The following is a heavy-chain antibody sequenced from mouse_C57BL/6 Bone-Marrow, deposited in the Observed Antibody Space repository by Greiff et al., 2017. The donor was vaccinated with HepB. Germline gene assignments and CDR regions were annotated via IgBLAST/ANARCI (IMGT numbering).Heavy chain of an antibody. CDR1: GYTFTSYW. V-gene: IGHV1-50*01. CDR2: IDPSDSYT. Sequence: VQLQQPGAELVKPGASVKLSCTASGYTFTSYWMQWVKQRPEQGLEWIGEIDPSDSYTNYNQKFKGKATLTVDTSSSTAYMQHSSLTSEDAAVYYCARWGTTGGDAMDYWGQGTSVTVSS. CDR3: ARWGTTGGDAMDY. D-gene: IGHD1-1*01. J-gene: IGHJ4*01.